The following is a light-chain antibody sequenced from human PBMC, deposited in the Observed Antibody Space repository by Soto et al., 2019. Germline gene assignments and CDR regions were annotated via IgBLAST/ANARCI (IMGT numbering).Light chain of an antibody. CDR3: QHYGDSLSIT. J-gene: IGKJ5*01. Sequence: EIVLTQSPGTLSLSPGERSTLSCRASQSVSSSYLAWYQQKPGQAPRLLIYGASSRATGIPDRFSGSGSGTDFSLTISRLETGDFAVYYGQHYGDSLSITFGKGTRLEIK. CDR2: GAS. CDR1: QSVSSSY. V-gene: IGKV3-20*01.